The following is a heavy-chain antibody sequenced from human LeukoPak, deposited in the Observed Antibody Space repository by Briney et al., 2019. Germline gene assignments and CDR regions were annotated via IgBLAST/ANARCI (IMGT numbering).Heavy chain of an antibody. CDR2: INPNSGGT. D-gene: IGHD2-2*01. J-gene: IGHJ6*03. V-gene: IGHV1-2*02. CDR3: ARRQVVPAAPLNYYYMDV. CDR1: GYTFTGYY. Sequence: GASVKVSCKASGYTFTGYYMHWVRQAPGQGLEWMGWINPNSGGTNYAQKFQGRVTMTRDTSISTAYVELSRLRSDDTAVYYCARRQVVPAAPLNYYYMDVWGKGTTVTVSS.